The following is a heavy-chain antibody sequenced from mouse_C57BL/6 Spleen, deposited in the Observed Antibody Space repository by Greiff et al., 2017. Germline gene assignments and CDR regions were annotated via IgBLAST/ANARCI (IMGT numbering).Heavy chain of an antibody. CDR2: IDPCDSET. CDR1: GYAFSSYW. D-gene: IGHD4-1*01. J-gene: IGHJ3*01. Sequence: QVQLQQPGAELVKPGSSVKLSCKASGYAFSSYWMDWVKQRPIKGLEWIGNIDPCDSETHYNQKFKDKATVTVDKSSSTDYMQLSRLTSEASAVYCCARLGEGFDYWGQGTLVTVSA. V-gene: IGHV1-52*01. CDR3: ARLGEGFDY.